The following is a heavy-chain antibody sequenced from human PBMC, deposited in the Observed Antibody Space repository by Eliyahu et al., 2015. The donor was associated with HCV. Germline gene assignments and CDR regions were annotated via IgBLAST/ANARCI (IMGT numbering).Heavy chain of an antibody. D-gene: IGHD1-26*01. J-gene: IGHJ3*02. CDR3: ARWRVGATRDAFDI. CDR1: GGTFSSYA. Sequence: QVQLVQSGAEVKKPGSSVKVSCXASGGTFSSYAISWVGQAPGQGLEWMGGIIPIFGTANYAQKFQGRVTITADESTSTAYMELSSLRSEDTAVYYCARWRVGATRDAFDIWGQGTMVTVSS. V-gene: IGHV1-69*01. CDR2: IIPIFGTA.